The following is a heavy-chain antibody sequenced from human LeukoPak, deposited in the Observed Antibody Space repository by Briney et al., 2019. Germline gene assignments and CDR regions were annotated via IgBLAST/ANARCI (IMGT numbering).Heavy chain of an antibody. CDR2: VYYSGNT. CDR3: ARGVVAATGYDY. Sequence: ETLSLTCAVYGGSFSGYYWSWIRQPPGKGLEWIGYVYYSGNTNYNPSLKSRVTISVDTLKNQFSLKMSSVTAADTATYYCARGVVAATGYDYWGQGTLVTVSS. V-gene: IGHV4-59*01. D-gene: IGHD2-15*01. J-gene: IGHJ4*02. CDR1: GGSFSGYY.